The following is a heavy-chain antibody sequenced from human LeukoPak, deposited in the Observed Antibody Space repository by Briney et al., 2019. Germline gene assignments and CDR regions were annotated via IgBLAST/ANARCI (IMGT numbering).Heavy chain of an antibody. CDR2: IIPIFGTA. CDR3: ARARVMGATSPFDY. CDR1: GGTFSSYA. D-gene: IGHD1-26*01. Sequence: VKVSCKASGGTFSSYAISWVRQAPGQGLEWMGGIIPIFGTANYAQKFQGRVTITTDESTSTAYMELSSLRSEDTAVYYCARARVMGATSPFDYWGQGTLVTVSS. J-gene: IGHJ4*02. V-gene: IGHV1-69*13.